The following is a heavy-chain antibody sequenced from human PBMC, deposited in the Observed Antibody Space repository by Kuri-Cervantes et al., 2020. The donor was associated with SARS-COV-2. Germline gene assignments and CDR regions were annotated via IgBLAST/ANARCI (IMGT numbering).Heavy chain of an antibody. CDR1: GYTFTSNF. J-gene: IGHJ4*02. D-gene: IGHD2-21*02. Sequence: ASVKVSCKASGYTFTSNFMHWVRQATGQGLEWMGVIDPIYGSTTSAQKFQGRVTMTRDRSTSTAYLELRNLRSDDTAVYYCARAGAEVTSHFDYWGQGTLVTVSS. CDR3: ARAGAEVTSHFDY. V-gene: IGHV1-46*01. CDR2: IDPIYGST.